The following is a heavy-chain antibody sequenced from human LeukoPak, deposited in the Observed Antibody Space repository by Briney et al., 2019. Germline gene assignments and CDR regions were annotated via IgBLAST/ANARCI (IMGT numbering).Heavy chain of an antibody. J-gene: IGHJ4*02. CDR1: GFTFSSYR. V-gene: IGHV3-7*01. CDR2: IKQDGSER. CDR3: AREYSSDWPTRFDY. D-gene: IGHD6-19*01. Sequence: PGGSLRLSCAASGFTFSSYRMTWVRQAPGKGLEWVATIKQDGSERYYVDSVKGRFSISRDNARNSLYLQMNSLRAEDTAVYYCAREYSSDWPTRFDYWGQGTLVTVSS.